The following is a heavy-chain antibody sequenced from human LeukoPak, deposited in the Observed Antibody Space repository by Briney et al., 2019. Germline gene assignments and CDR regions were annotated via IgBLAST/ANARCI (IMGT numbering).Heavy chain of an antibody. J-gene: IGHJ6*03. V-gene: IGHV4-30-4*01. CDR1: GGSISSGDYY. CDR3: ARRGVVPAGIRPVMDV. D-gene: IGHD2-2*01. Sequence: PSETLSLTCTVSGGSISSGDYYWSWIRQPPGKGLEWIGYIYYSGSTYYNPSLKSRVTISVDTSKNQFSLKLSSVTAADTAVYYCARRGVVPAGIRPVMDVWGKGTTVIVSS. CDR2: IYYSGST.